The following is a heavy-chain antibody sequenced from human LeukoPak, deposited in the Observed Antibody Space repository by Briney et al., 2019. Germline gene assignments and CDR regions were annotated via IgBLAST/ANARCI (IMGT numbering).Heavy chain of an antibody. CDR2: INHSGST. CDR3: ARGRGRLVSWLQLGYYFDY. D-gene: IGHD5-24*01. V-gene: IGHV4-34*01. J-gene: IGHJ4*02. CDR1: GGSFSGYY. Sequence: TSETLSLTCAVYGGSFSGYYWSWIRQPPGKGLEWIGEINHSGSTNYNPSPKSRVTISVDTSKNQFSLKLSSVTAADTAVYYCARGRGRLVSWLQLGYYFDYWGQGTLVTVSS.